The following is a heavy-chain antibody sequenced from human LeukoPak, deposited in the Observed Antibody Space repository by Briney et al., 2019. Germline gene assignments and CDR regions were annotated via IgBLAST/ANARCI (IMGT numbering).Heavy chain of an antibody. J-gene: IGHJ5*02. CDR3: ARRGGYSYAFDP. CDR2: VYYSGST. Sequence: MSSETLSLTCTVSGGSISSYYWSWIRQPPGKRLEWIGYVYYSGSTSYNPSLKSRVTISVDTSKNQISLKLSSVTAADTAVYYCARRGGYSYAFDPWGQGTLVTVSS. CDR1: GGSISSYY. V-gene: IGHV4-59*01. D-gene: IGHD5-18*01.